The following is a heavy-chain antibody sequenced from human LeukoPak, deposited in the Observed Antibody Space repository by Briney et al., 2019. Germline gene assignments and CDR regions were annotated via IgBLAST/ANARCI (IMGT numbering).Heavy chain of an antibody. CDR2: IYYSGST. V-gene: IGHV4-30-4*08. CDR1: GGSISSGDYY. D-gene: IGHD2-15*01. CDR3: ARGYSSGNWFDP. J-gene: IGHJ5*02. Sequence: PSETLSLTCTVSGGSISSGDYYWSWIRQPPGKGLEWIGYIYYSGSTYYDPSLKSRFTISVDTSKNQFSLKLSSVTAADTAVYYCARGYSSGNWFDPWGQGTLVTVSS.